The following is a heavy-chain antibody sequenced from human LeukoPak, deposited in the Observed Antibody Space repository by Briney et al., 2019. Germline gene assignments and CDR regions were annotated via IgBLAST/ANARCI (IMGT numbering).Heavy chain of an antibody. CDR2: INHSGST. CDR1: GESFSGYY. J-gene: IGHJ5*02. D-gene: IGHD3-10*01. V-gene: IGHV4-34*01. CDR3: ARVRGSGFDP. Sequence: SETLSLTCAVYGESFSGYYWSWIRQPPGKGLEWIGEINHSGSTNYNPSLKSRVTISVDTSKNQFSLKLSSVTAADTAVYYCARVRGSGFDPWGQGTLVTVSS.